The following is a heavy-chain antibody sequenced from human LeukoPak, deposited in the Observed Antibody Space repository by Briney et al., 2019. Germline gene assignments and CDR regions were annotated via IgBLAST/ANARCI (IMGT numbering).Heavy chain of an antibody. CDR3: ARDTVTWYYFDY. Sequence: GGSLRLSCAASGFTFSSYAMSWVRQAPGKGLEWVSAISGSGGSTYYADSVKGRFTISRDNAKNSLYLQMNSLRAEDTAVYYCARDTVTWYYFDYWGQGTLVTVSS. D-gene: IGHD4-17*01. J-gene: IGHJ4*02. CDR2: ISGSGGST. CDR1: GFTFSSYA. V-gene: IGHV3-23*01.